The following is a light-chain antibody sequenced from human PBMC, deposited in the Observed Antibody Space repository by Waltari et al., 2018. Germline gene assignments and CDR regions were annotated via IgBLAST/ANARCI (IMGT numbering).Light chain of an antibody. CDR2: KVA. J-gene: IGKJ2*03. CDR3: MQSAKEYS. CDR1: QSLLHSNGNTY. Sequence: DIMLTQTPLSLPVTPGEPASISCRSSQSLLHSNGNTYLHWYLQKPGQSPRLLIYKVANRESGVPDRFSGSGSGTDFTLKISRVEPEDVGGYYCMQSAKEYSFGQGTKVDI. V-gene: IGKV2D-29*02.